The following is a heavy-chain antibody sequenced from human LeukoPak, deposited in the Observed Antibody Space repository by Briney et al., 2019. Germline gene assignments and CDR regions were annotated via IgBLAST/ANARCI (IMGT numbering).Heavy chain of an antibody. CDR1: GYTFTSND. CDR2: MNPNSGDT. CDR3: ARGPMGVGAHCDY. Sequence: GASVKVSCKASGYTFTSNDINWVRQAIGRGLEWMGWMNPNSGDTGYVQKFQGRVTMTRNTSISTAYMELSSLRSEDTAVYYCARGPMGVGAHCDYWGQGTLVTVSS. J-gene: IGHJ4*02. D-gene: IGHD1-26*01. V-gene: IGHV1-8*01.